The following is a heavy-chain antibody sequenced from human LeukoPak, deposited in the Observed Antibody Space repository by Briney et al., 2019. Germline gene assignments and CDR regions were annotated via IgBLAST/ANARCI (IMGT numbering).Heavy chain of an antibody. CDR1: GVSISSYY. D-gene: IGHD3-22*01. V-gene: IGHV4-59*01. J-gene: IGHJ3*02. CDR3: AREGGGDYYDSSGWRAFDI. CDR2: IYYSGST. Sequence: SETLSLTCTVSGVSISSYYWSWIRQPPGKGLEWIGYIYYSGSTNYNPSLKSRVTISVDTSKNQFSLKLSSVTAADTAVYYCAREGGGDYYDSSGWRAFDIWGQGTMVTVSS.